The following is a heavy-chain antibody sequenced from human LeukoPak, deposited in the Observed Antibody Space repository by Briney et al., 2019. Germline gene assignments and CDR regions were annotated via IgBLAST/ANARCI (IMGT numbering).Heavy chain of an antibody. CDR2: IKKKGDGGTT. D-gene: IGHD3-10*01. V-gene: IGHV3-15*01. J-gene: IGHJ4*02. CDR1: GFTFSTYT. Sequence: GGSLRLSCAASGFTFSTYTMNWVRQAPGKGLEWVGRIKKKGDGGTTDYAAPVKGRFTISRGDSKNMLYLEMSNLKIEDTAVYYCTTVTMVRDYDYWGQGTLVTVSS. CDR3: TTVTMVRDYDY.